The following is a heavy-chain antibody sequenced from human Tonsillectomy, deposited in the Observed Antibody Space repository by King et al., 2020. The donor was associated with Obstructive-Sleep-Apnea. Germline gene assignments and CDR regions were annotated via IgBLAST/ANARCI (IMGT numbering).Heavy chain of an antibody. V-gene: IGHV3-48*01. CDR1: GFTFSSYS. CDR3: ARKYSSSLYYFDY. D-gene: IGHD6-6*01. J-gene: IGHJ4*02. CDR2: ISSSSSTI. Sequence: VQLVQSGGGLVQPGGSLRLSCAASGFTFSSYSMNWVRPAPGKGGEWVSYISSSSSTIYYADSVKGRFTISRDKATNSLYLQMNSLRAEDTAVYYCARKYSSSLYYFDYWGQGTLVTVSS.